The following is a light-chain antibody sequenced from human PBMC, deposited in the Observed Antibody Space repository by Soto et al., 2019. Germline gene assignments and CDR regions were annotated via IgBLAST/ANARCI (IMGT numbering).Light chain of an antibody. CDR3: HQRSTWPFT. J-gene: IGKJ3*01. CDR1: QSISSY. Sequence: EIVVTQSPATLSLSPGERATLSSRASQSISSYLAWYQQKPDQAPRLLIYDASNRATGIPARFSGSGSGTDFTLTISSLEPEDFAVYYCHQRSTWPFTFGPGTKVDIK. CDR2: DAS. V-gene: IGKV3-11*01.